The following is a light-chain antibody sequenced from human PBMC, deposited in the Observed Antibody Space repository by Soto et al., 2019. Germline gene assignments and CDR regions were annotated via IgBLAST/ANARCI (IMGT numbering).Light chain of an antibody. J-gene: IGKJ5*01. V-gene: IGKV3-11*01. CDR1: QSVSSY. Sequence: EIVLTQSPATLSLSPGERATLSCRASQSVSSYLAWYQQKPGQAPRLLIYDASNRATGIPARFSGSGSGTDFTLTISSLEPEDFAVYYCQQRSTFGQGRLLEV. CDR2: DAS. CDR3: QQRST.